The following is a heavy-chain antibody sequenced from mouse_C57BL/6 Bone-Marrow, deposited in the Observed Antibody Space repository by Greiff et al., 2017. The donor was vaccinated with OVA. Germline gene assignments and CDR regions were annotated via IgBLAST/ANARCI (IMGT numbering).Heavy chain of an antibody. CDR3: ARPPLYYDYDDYAMDY. CDR2: IYPRDGST. Sequence: QVQLKQSGPELVKPGASVKLSCKASGYTFTSYDINWVKRRPGQGLEWIGWIYPRDGSTKYNEKFKGKATLTVDTSSSTAYMELHSLTSEDSAVYFCARPPLYYDYDDYAMDYWGQGTSVTVSS. D-gene: IGHD2-4*01. J-gene: IGHJ4*01. CDR1: GYTFTSYD. V-gene: IGHV1-85*01.